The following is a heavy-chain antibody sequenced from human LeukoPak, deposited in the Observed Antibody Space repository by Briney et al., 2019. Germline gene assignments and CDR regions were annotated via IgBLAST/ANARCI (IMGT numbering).Heavy chain of an antibody. J-gene: IGHJ6*02. CDR2: MNPNSGNT. V-gene: IGHV1-8*01. CDR3: ARVDYYGSGSYYSLYYYYYGMDV. CDR1: GYTFTSYD. Sequence: ASVKVSCKASGYTFTSYDINWVRQATGQGLEWMGWMNPNSGNTGYAQKFQGRVTMTRNTSISTAYMELSSLRSEDTAVYYCARVDYYGSGSYYSLYYYYYGMDVWGQGTTVTVSS. D-gene: IGHD3-10*01.